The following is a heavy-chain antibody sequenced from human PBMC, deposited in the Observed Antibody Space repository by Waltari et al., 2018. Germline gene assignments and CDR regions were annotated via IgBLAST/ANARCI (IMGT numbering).Heavy chain of an antibody. CDR1: GGSISSYY. J-gene: IGHJ6*03. D-gene: IGHD3-10*01. V-gene: IGHV4-59*01. CDR2: IYYSGST. Sequence: QVQLQESGPGLVKPSETLSLTCTVSGGSISSYYWSWIRQPTGKGLEWIGYIYYSGSTNYNPSLKSRVTISVDTSKNQFSLKLSSVTAADTAVYYCAREDYYGSGSYSRRYYYYYMDVWGKGTTVTVSS. CDR3: AREDYYGSGSYSRRYYYYYMDV.